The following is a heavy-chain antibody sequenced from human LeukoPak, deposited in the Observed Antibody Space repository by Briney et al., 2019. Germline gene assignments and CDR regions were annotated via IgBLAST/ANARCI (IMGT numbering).Heavy chain of an antibody. CDR3: AKDGVVVTAPFDY. V-gene: IGHV3-23*01. CDR1: GFTFSSYG. J-gene: IGHJ4*02. CDR2: ISGSGGST. Sequence: PGGSLRLSCAASGFTFSSYGMSWVRQAPGKGLEWVSAISGSGGSTYYADSVKGRFTISRDNSKNTLYLQMNGLRTEDTAVYYCAKDGVVVTAPFDYWGQGTLVTVSS. D-gene: IGHD2-21*02.